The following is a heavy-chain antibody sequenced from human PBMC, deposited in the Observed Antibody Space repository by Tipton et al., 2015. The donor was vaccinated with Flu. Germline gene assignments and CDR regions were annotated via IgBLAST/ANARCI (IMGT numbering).Heavy chain of an antibody. CDR2: IYASGST. CDR1: GDSIGSRYF. Sequence: TLSLTCSVSGDSIGSRYFWGWIRQPPGKGLEWIGRIYASGSTNSNPSLKSRVTISLDPSKNQFSLKLTSVTAADTAAYYCAKSLGPMNWFDPWGQGILVTVSS. J-gene: IGHJ5*02. CDR3: AKSLGPMNWFDP. V-gene: IGHV4-38-2*01. D-gene: IGHD7-27*01.